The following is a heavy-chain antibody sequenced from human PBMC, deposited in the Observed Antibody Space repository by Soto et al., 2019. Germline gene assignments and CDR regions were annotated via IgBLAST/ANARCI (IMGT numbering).Heavy chain of an antibody. V-gene: IGHV1-18*01. CDR3: ARFYSGSYFYCYCGMDV. J-gene: IGHJ6*02. CDR1: GYTFTSYG. Sequence: ASVKVSCKASGYTFTSYGISWVRQAPGQGLEWMGWISAYNGNTNYAQKLQGRVTMTTDTSTSTAYMELRSLRSDDTAVYYCARFYSGSYFYCYCGMDVWGQGTTVTVSS. D-gene: IGHD1-26*01. CDR2: ISAYNGNT.